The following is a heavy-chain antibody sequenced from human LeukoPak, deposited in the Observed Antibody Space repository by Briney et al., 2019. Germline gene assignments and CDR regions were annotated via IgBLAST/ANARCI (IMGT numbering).Heavy chain of an antibody. CDR3: ARDWSSSPLLY. D-gene: IGHD6-6*01. V-gene: IGHV1-18*01. J-gene: IGHJ4*02. CDR1: GFTDTKYG. CDR2: ISAYNGNT. Sequence: GASVKVSCKTSGFTDTKYGITWVRQAPGQGLEWMGWISAYNGNTNYAQKLQGRVTMTTDTSTSTAYMELRSLRSDDTAVYYCARDWSSSPLLYWGQGTLVTVSS.